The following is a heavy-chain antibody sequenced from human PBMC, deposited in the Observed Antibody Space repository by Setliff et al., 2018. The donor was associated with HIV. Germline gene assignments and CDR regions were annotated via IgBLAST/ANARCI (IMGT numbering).Heavy chain of an antibody. V-gene: IGHV1-69-2*01. CDR2: VDPEDGET. D-gene: IGHD3-3*02. J-gene: IGHJ4*02. CDR3: ATVLRRQLGN. CDR1: GYTFTDYY. Sequence: ASVKVSCKASGYTFTDYYMHWVQPAPGKGLEWMGRVDPEDGETIYAEKFQGRVTITADTSTDTAYMELSSLRSEDTAVYYCATVLRRQLGNWGQGTLVTVSS.